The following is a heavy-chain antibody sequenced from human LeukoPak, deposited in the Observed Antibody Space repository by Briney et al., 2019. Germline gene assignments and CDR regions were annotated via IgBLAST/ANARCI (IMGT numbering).Heavy chain of an antibody. J-gene: IGHJ3*02. CDR1: GFTFSSYG. V-gene: IGHV3-21*06. CDR2: ISTSSGYI. D-gene: IGHD5/OR15-5a*01. Sequence: SGGSLRLSCAASGFTFSSYGMNWVRQAPGKGLEWVSSISTSSGYIYYADSLEGRFTISRDNAQNSLYLQMDSLRVEDTAMYYCARGRGYSVSSDAFDIWGQGTMVTVSS. CDR3: ARGRGYSVSSDAFDI.